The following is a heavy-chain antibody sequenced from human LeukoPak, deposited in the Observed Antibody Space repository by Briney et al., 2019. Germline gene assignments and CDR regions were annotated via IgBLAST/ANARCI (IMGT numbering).Heavy chain of an antibody. Sequence: SETLSLTCTVSGGSISSYDWSWIRQPAGKGLEWIGRIYTSGSTNYNPSLKSRVTMSVDTSKNQFSLKLSSVTAADTAVYYCARGKQVELSEYYYYYYMDVWGKGTTVTVSS. CDR3: ARGKQVELSEYYYYYYMDV. V-gene: IGHV4-4*07. CDR2: IYTSGST. D-gene: IGHD3-16*02. J-gene: IGHJ6*03. CDR1: GGSISSYD.